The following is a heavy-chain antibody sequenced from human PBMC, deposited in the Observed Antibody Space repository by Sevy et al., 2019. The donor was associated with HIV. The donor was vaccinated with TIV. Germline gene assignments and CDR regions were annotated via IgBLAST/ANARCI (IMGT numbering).Heavy chain of an antibody. CDR2: IKAKSDGGTI. Sequence: GGSLRLSCAASGFTFSDYTIHWVRQAPGKGLEWVGRIKAKSDGGTIDYAAPVKGRFTISRDDSKNTLYLQMNSLKTEDTGIYYCNTDPIIVLLVTDGMDVWGQGTTVTVSS. CDR1: GFTFSDYT. J-gene: IGHJ6*02. V-gene: IGHV3-15*01. CDR3: NTDPIIVLLVTDGMDV. D-gene: IGHD2-8*02.